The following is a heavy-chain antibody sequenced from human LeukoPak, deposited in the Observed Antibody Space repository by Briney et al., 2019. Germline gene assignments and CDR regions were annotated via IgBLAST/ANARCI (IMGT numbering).Heavy chain of an antibody. Sequence: GGSLRLSCAASGFTFDDYGMSWVRQAPGKGPEWVSGINWNGGSTGYADSVKGRFTISRDNAKNSLYLQMNSLRAEDTALYYCARARIQLWFSTYYYYMDVWGKGTTVTVSS. CDR1: GFTFDDYG. J-gene: IGHJ6*03. V-gene: IGHV3-20*04. CDR3: ARARIQLWFSTYYYYMDV. CDR2: INWNGGST. D-gene: IGHD5-18*01.